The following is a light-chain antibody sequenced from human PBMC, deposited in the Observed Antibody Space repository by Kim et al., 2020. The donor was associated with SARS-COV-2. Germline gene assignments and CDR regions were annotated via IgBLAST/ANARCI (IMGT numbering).Light chain of an antibody. Sequence: GGTVTLTCGLSTGSVSTSYSPSWYQQTPGQAPRTLIYNTNTRSSGVPDRFSGSILGNKAALTITGAQADDESDYYCVLYMGSGTWVFGGGTKLTVL. CDR1: TGSVSTSYS. J-gene: IGLJ3*02. CDR2: NTN. CDR3: VLYMGSGTWV. V-gene: IGLV8-61*01.